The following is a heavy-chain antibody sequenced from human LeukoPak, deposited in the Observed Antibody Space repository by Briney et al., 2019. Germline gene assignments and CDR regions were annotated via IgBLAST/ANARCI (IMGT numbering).Heavy chain of an antibody. CDR2: ISGSGGST. CDR3: AKDIVLMVYASY. V-gene: IGHV3-23*01. CDR1: GFTFSSYA. J-gene: IGHJ4*02. D-gene: IGHD2-8*01. Sequence: GGSLRLSCAASGFTFSSYAMSWVRQPPGKGLEWVSAISGSGGSTYYADSVKGRFTISRDNSKNTLYLQMNSLRAEDTAVYYCAKDIVLMVYASYWGQGTLVTVSS.